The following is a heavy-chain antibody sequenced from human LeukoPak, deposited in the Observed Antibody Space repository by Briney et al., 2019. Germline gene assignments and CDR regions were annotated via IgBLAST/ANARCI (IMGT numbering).Heavy chain of an antibody. V-gene: IGHV5-10-1*01. CDR2: LDPTDSYT. CDR1: GYNFTGHW. J-gene: IGHJ4*02. Sequence: GESLKISRKGSGYNFTGHWISWVRQMPGKGLEWMGRLDPTDSYTNYSPSFQGHVTISADRSISTAYLQWNSLKASDTAIYYCARLRDGSVDYWGQGTLVTVSS. CDR3: ARLRDGSVDY.